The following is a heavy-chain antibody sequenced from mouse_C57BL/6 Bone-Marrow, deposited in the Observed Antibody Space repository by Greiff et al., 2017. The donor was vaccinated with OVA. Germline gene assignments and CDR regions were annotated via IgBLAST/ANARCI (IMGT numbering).Heavy chain of an antibody. CDR2: IWSGGST. CDR1: GFSLTSYG. J-gene: IGHJ3*01. CDR3: ARNEGDSSGYWFAY. Sequence: VQLQQSGPGLVQPSQSLSITCTVSGFSLTSYGVHWVRQSPGKGLEWLGVIWSGGSTDYNAAFISRLSISKDNYKSQVFFKMNSLQADDTAIYYCARNEGDSSGYWFAYWGQGTLVTVSA. D-gene: IGHD3-2*02. V-gene: IGHV2-2*01.